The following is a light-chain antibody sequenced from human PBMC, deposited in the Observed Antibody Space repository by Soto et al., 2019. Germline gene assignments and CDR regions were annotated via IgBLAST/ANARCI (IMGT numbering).Light chain of an antibody. CDR3: SSYTSSSTYVV. V-gene: IGLV2-14*01. CDR1: SSDIGGYNY. J-gene: IGLJ2*01. Sequence: QAVVTQPASVSGSPGQSITISCTGTSSDIGGYNYVSWYQQHPGKAPKLMIYDVSNRPSGVSNRFSGSKSGNTASLTISGLQAEDEADYHCSSYTSSSTYVVFGGGTKLTVL. CDR2: DVS.